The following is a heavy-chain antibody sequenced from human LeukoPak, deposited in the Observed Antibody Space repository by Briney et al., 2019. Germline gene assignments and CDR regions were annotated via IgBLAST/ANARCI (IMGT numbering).Heavy chain of an antibody. CDR1: GGSISSYY. D-gene: IGHD2-2*01. CDR3: ARHYRDIVVVPALSHDAFDI. V-gene: IGHV4-59*08. Sequence: SETLSLTCTVSGGSISSYYWSWIRQPPGKGLEWIGYIYYSGSTNYNPSLKSRVTISVDTSKNQFSLKLSSVTAADTAVYYCARHYRDIVVVPALSHDAFDIWGQGTMVTVSS. CDR2: IYYSGST. J-gene: IGHJ3*02.